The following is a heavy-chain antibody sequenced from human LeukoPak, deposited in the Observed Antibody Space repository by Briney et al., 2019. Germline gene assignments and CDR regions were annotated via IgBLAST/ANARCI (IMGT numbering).Heavy chain of an antibody. CDR1: GFTFSNYA. V-gene: IGHV3-64D*09. J-gene: IGHJ4*02. CDR2: ISSNGGIT. CDR3: VKDKYPVVVAATLDY. Sequence: GGSLRLSCSASGFTFSNYAMHWVRQAPGKGLEYVSDISSNGGITYYADSVKGRFTVSRDNSKNMLYLQMNSLRAEDTAVYYCVKDKYPVVVAATLDYWGQGTLVTVSS. D-gene: IGHD2-15*01.